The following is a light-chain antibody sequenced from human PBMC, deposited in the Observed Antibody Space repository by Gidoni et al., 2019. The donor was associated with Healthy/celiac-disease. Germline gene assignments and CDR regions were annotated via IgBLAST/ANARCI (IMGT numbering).Light chain of an antibody. CDR2: KVP. Sequence: EVVMTQSPPSLPVTLVQPASIPCRASQSLVYSDGNTYLNWCQQRPGQSPRRLIYKVPNRDSGVPDIFSGSVSGTDFTLKISRVEAEDVGVYYCMQGTPWPPITFGQGTRLEI. J-gene: IGKJ5*01. V-gene: IGKV2-30*01. CDR1: QSLVYSDGNTY. CDR3: MQGTPWPPIT.